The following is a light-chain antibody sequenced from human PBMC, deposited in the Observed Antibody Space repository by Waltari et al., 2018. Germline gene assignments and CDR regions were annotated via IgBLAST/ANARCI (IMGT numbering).Light chain of an antibody. CDR3: QQYNNWPLYT. CDR2: DAS. Sequence: EAMMTQSPATLSVSPGDRATLSCRASQSVSNNVAWFQQKPGQAPSLLFYDASTRAPCVPARFSGSGSGTEFTLTISSLQTEDFAVYYCQQYNNWPLYTFGQGTKLEIK. CDR1: QSVSNN. J-gene: IGKJ2*01. V-gene: IGKV3-15*01.